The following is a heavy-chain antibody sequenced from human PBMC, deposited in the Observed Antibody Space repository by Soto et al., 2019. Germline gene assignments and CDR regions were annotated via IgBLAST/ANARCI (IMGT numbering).Heavy chain of an antibody. J-gene: IGHJ4*02. Sequence: QVQLVQSGAEVKKPGSSVKVSCKASGGTFSIYAISWVRQAPGQGLEWMGGIILIFGTANYAQKFQGRVTIAADESTSTAYIELSSLVSKDTAVYYCARKLYGSGSYTADYWGQGTLVTVSS. V-gene: IGHV1-69*01. D-gene: IGHD3-10*01. CDR3: ARKLYGSGSYTADY. CDR2: IILIFGTA. CDR1: GGTFSIYA.